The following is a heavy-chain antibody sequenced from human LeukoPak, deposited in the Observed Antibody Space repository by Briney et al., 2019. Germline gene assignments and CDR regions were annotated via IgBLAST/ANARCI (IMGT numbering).Heavy chain of an antibody. D-gene: IGHD3-22*01. Sequence: GESLKISCKGSGYSFTSYWIGWVRQMPGKGLEWVGIIYPGDSDTRYSPSFQGQVAISADKSISTAYLQWSSLKASDTATYYCARRNCYYDSSDLGPNCGFDPWGQGTLVTVSS. V-gene: IGHV5-51*01. J-gene: IGHJ5*02. CDR2: IYPGDSDT. CDR3: ARRNCYYDSSDLGPNCGFDP. CDR1: GYSFTSYW.